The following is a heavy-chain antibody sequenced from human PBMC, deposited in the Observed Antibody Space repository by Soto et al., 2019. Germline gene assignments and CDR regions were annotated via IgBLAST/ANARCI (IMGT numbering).Heavy chain of an antibody. CDR1: GFTFSSYS. J-gene: IGHJ5*02. Sequence: EVQLVESGGGLVQPGGSLRLSCAASGFTFSSYSMNWVRQAPGKGLEWVSYISSSGSTIYYADSVKGRFTISRDNAKNSLYLQMNSLRDEDTAVYYCASELAALYWFDPWGQGTLVTVSS. CDR2: ISSSGSTI. D-gene: IGHD1-1*01. V-gene: IGHV3-48*02. CDR3: ASELAALYWFDP.